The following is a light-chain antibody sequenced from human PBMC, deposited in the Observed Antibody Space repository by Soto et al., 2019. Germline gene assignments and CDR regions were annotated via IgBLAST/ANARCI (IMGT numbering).Light chain of an antibody. CDR1: QVINIY. J-gene: IGKJ1*01. Sequence: SQMTQSPSSLSAWVGERVTMTWVSVQVINIYLNWYQQKPGKAPKFLIYAASSLQSGVPSRFSGSGSGTDFTLTISSLQPEDVATYYCQQSYGTPRTFGQGTKVHIK. V-gene: IGKV1-39*01. CDR3: QQSYGTPRT. CDR2: AAS.